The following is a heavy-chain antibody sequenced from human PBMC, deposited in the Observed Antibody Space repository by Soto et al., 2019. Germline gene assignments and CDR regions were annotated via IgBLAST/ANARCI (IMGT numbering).Heavy chain of an antibody. V-gene: IGHV1-69*02. D-gene: IGHD2-2*03. CDR2: IIPILGIA. J-gene: IGHJ5*02. Sequence: QVQLVQSGAEVKKPGSSVKVSCKASGGTFSSYTISWVRQAPGQGLEWMGRIIPILGIANYAQKFQGRVKITADKSTSTAYMELSSLRSEDTAVYYCASGYCSSTSCSPLSPWGQGTLVTVSS. CDR1: GGTFSSYT. CDR3: ASGYCSSTSCSPLSP.